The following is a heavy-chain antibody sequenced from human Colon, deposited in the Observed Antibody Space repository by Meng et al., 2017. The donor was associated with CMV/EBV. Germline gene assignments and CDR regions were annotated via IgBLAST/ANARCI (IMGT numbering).Heavy chain of an antibody. J-gene: IGHJ6*02. CDR1: SSAFSTYN. CDR3: ARDANCSSTSCYLSAYYYGMDV. V-gene: IGHV3-21*01. D-gene: IGHD2-2*01. Sequence: GESLKISCAASSSAFSTYNMNWVRQAPGKGLEWVASITGRSNFIFYADSVKGRFTISRDNAKNSLYLQMNSLRAEDTAVYYCARDANCSSTSCYLSAYYYGMDVWGQGTTVTVSS. CDR2: ITGRSNFI.